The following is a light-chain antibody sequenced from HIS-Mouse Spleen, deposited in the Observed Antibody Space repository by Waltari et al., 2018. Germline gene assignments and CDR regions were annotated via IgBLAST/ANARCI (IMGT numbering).Light chain of an antibody. V-gene: IGLV2-14*01. Sequence: QSALTQPASVSGSPGQSITISCTGTSSDAGGYNYVPWYQQPPGKAPKLMIYEVSNRPSGVSNRFSGSKSGNTASLTISGLQAEDEADYYCSSYTSSSTPEVFGGGTKLTVL. CDR1: SSDAGGYNY. CDR3: SSYTSSSTPEV. J-gene: IGLJ3*02. CDR2: EVS.